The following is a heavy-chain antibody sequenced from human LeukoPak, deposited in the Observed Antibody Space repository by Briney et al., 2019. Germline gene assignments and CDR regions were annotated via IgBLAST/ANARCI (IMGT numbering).Heavy chain of an antibody. V-gene: IGHV3-23*01. CDR2: IIGSSGTT. Sequence: PGGSLRLSCVASGFSFNNYAMNWVRQAPGKRLEWVSLIIGSSGTTFYADSVKGRFTISRDKSKSTLYLQMNSLRAEDTAVYYCAKGAYDYIEIAYFDYWGQGSLVTVSS. CDR3: AKGAYDYIEIAYFDY. D-gene: IGHD5-12*01. CDR1: GFSFNNYA. J-gene: IGHJ4*02.